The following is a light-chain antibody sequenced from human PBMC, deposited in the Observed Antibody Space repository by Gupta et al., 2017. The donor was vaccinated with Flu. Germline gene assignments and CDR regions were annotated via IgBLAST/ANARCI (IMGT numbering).Light chain of an antibody. CDR2: KAS. CDR1: QNSRDW. Sequence: PTTLAASVGDRVTITVRARQNSRDWLAWYQQKPGKAPNLLIYKASTLESGVPSRFSGSGSGTEFTLTISSLQPDDFATYYCQQYDTYTATFGQGTKLEIK. CDR3: QQYDTYTAT. J-gene: IGKJ2*01. V-gene: IGKV1-5*03.